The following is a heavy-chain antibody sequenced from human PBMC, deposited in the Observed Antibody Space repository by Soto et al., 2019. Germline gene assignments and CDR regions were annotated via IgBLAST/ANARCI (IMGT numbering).Heavy chain of an antibody. D-gene: IGHD2-15*01. J-gene: IGHJ6*02. V-gene: IGHV3-7*01. CDR1: GFTFSSYW. CDR2: IKQDGSEK. CDR3: ARRGKRSGLYYYYGMDV. Sequence: VSLRLSCAASGFTFSSYWMSWVRQAPGKGLEWVANIKQDGSEKYYVDSVKGRFTISRDNAKNSLYLQMNSLRAEDTAVYYCARRGKRSGLYYYYGMDVWGQGTTVTVSS.